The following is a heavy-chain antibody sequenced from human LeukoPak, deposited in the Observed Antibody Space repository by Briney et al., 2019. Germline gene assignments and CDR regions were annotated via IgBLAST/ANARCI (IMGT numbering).Heavy chain of an antibody. J-gene: IGHJ4*02. Sequence: QAGGSLRLSCAASGFTFSGSAMHWVRQASGKGLEWVGRIRSKANSYATAYAALVKGRFTISRDDSKNTAYLQMNSLKTEDTAVYYCYTYYYGSGSYNPPFYFDYWGQGTLVTVSS. CDR1: GFTFSGSA. CDR3: YTYYYGSGSYNPPFYFDY. D-gene: IGHD3-10*01. CDR2: IRSKANSYAT. V-gene: IGHV3-73*01.